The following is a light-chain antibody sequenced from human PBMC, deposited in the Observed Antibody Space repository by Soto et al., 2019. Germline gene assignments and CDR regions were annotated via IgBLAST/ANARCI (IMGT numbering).Light chain of an antibody. J-gene: IGLJ3*02. CDR2: DVS. Sequence: QSALTQPASVSGSPGQSITISCTGTSSDIGDYNYVSWYQQYPGKVPKLVIYDVSHRPSGVSNRFSGSKSGNTASLTISGLQAEDEADYYCSSSTTTTSLVVFGGGTKLT. CDR3: SSSTTTTSLVV. V-gene: IGLV2-14*01. CDR1: SSDIGDYNY.